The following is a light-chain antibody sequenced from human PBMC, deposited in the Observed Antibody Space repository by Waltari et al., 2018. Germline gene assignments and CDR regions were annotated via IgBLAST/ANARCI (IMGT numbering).Light chain of an antibody. Sequence: SSELTQDPTVSVAMGRTGRITCQGDSLRSYYASRYQQRPGPAPILVFSGNNNRPSGVPDRFSGSSSDNTAVLTITGAQAEDEASYYCHSRDASGVGGSFGGGTKLTVL. J-gene: IGLJ2*01. CDR3: HSRDASGVGGS. CDR2: GNN. V-gene: IGLV3-19*01. CDR1: SLRSYY.